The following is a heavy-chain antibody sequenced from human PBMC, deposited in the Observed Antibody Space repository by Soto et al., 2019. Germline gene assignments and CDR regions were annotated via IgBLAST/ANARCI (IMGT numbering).Heavy chain of an antibody. Sequence: QVQVVESGGGVVQPGTSLRLSCAASGFTCSNFGMHWVRQAPGKGLEWVAVIWHDGKNKYYADSVEGRFTISRDNSKNTLNLLMTNLTAEDTGVYYCARDPGKYEAFHSCGQGTLVIVSS. CDR1: GFTCSNFG. CDR2: IWHDGKNK. J-gene: IGHJ5*01. CDR3: ARDPGKYEAFHS. V-gene: IGHV3-33*01. D-gene: IGHD3-3*01.